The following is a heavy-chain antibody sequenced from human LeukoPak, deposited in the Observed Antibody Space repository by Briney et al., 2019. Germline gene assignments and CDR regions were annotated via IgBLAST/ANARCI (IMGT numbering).Heavy chain of an antibody. CDR2: ISYDGSNE. CDR1: GFTLSTYA. V-gene: IGHV3-30-3*01. Sequence: PGGSLRLSCAASGFTLSTYAMHWVRQAPGKGLEWVALISYDGSNEFYADSVKGRFTISRDNSKNTVYLLMNSLRGADTALYYCARNRPPYSGSYSGFDYWGQGTLVTVSS. D-gene: IGHD1-26*01. CDR3: ARNRPPYSGSYSGFDY. J-gene: IGHJ4*02.